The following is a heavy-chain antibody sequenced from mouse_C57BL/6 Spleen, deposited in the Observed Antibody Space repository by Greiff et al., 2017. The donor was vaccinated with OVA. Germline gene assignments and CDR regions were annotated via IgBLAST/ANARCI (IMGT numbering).Heavy chain of an antibody. CDR1: GYSITSGYY. D-gene: IGHD2-4*01. V-gene: IGHV3-6*01. CDR2: ISYDGSN. J-gene: IGHJ4*01. CDR3: ARDDYDGDYAMDY. Sequence: EVHLVESGPGLVKPSQSLSLTCSVTGYSITSGYYWNWIRQFPGNKLEWMGYISYDGSNNYNPSLKNRISITRDTSKNQFFLKLNSVTTEDTATYYCARDDYDGDYAMDYWGQGTSVTVSS.